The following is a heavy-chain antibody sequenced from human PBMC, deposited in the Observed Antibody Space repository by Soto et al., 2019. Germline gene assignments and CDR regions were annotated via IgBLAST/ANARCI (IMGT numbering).Heavy chain of an antibody. V-gene: IGHV1-18*01. CDR1: GYTFTSYG. J-gene: IGHJ6*02. CDR3: AASPSFWQNYYYGAMDV. CDR2: ISAYNGNT. Sequence: ASVKVSCKASGYTFTSYGISWVRQAPGQGLEWMGWISAYNGNTNYAQKLQDRVTMTTDTSTSTAYMELRSLRSDDTAVYYCAASPSFWQNYYYGAMDVWGQGTTVTVSS.